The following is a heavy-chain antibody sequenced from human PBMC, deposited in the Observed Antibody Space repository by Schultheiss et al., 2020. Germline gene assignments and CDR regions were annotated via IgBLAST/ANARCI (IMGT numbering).Heavy chain of an antibody. D-gene: IGHD2-15*01. V-gene: IGHV3-23*01. CDR3: AKDGDIVVVVASDY. J-gene: IGHJ4*02. Sequence: VKGRFTISRDNSKNTLYLQMNSLRAEDTAVYYCAKDGDIVVVVASDYWGQGTLVTVSA.